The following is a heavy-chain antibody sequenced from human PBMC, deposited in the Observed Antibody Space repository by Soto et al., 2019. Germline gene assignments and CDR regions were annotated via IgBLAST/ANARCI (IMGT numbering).Heavy chain of an antibody. D-gene: IGHD2-2*01. Sequence: SLRLSCAASGFTFSSYGMHWVRQAPGKGLEWVAVISYDGSNKYYADSVKGRFTISRDNSKNTLYLQMNSLRAEDTAVYYCAKVALGYCSGTSCYSFGYWGRGTLVTASS. CDR3: AKVALGYCSGTSCYSFGY. V-gene: IGHV3-30*18. CDR1: GFTFSSYG. J-gene: IGHJ4*02. CDR2: ISYDGSNK.